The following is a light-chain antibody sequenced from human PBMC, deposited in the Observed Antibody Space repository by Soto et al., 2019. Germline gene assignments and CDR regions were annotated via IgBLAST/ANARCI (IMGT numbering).Light chain of an antibody. J-gene: IGLJ1*01. CDR2: DVS. CDR3: SSYTSSSTNV. Sequence: QSALTQPASVSGSPGQSIAISCTGTSIDVGGYNYVSWYQQHPGKAPKLMVYDVSNRPSGVSNRFSGSKSGNTASLTISGLQAEDEADYYCSSYTSSSTNVFGTGTKLTVL. V-gene: IGLV2-14*01. CDR1: SIDVGGYNY.